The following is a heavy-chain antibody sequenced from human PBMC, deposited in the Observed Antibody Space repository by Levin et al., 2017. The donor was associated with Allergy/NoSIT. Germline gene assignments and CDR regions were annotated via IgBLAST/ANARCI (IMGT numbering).Heavy chain of an antibody. CDR1: GFTVSSNY. V-gene: IGHV3-66*04. CDR2: IYSGGYT. Sequence: GESLKISCAASGFTVSSNYMTWVRQAPGKGLEWVSVIYSGGYTYYADSVKGRFTISRDNSNNTLYLQMNSLRAEDTAVYYCASHYDLFWGQGTLVTVSS. D-gene: IGHD3/OR15-3a*01. J-gene: IGHJ4*02. CDR3: ASHYDLF.